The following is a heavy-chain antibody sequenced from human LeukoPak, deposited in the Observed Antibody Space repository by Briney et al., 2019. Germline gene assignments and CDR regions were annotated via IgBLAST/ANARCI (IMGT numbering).Heavy chain of an antibody. Sequence: GGSLRLSCAASGFTVSSNYMSGVRQAPGKGLEWVSVIYSGGSTYYADSVKGRFTISRDNSKNTLYLQMNSLRAEDTAVYYCARSPVAASRNYYYYGMDVWGQGTTVAVSS. D-gene: IGHD6-19*01. V-gene: IGHV3-66*01. CDR3: ARSPVAASRNYYYYGMDV. CDR2: IYSGGST. CDR1: GFTVSSNY. J-gene: IGHJ6*02.